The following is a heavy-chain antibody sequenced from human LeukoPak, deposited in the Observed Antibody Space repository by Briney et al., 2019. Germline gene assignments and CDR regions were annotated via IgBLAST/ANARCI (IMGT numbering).Heavy chain of an antibody. J-gene: IGHJ6*03. Sequence: GASVKVSCKASGYTFTSYDINWVRQATGQGVEWMGWMNPNSGNTGYAQKFQGRVTMTRNTSISTAYMELSSLRSEDTAVYYCARVGRGYYGSGSYDYYYYYMDVWGKGTTVTVSS. CDR1: GYTFTSYD. CDR3: ARVGRGYYGSGSYDYYYYYMDV. CDR2: MNPNSGNT. D-gene: IGHD3-10*01. V-gene: IGHV1-8*01.